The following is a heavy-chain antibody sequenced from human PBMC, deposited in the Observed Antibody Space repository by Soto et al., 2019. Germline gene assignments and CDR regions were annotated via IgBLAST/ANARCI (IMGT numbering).Heavy chain of an antibody. D-gene: IGHD2-2*01. V-gene: IGHV3-23*01. CDR2: ITGSGGST. Sequence: GGSLRLSCAASGFTFSSYAMSWVRQAPEKGLDWVSAITGSGGSTYYADSVKGRFTISRDNSKNTLYLQMNSLRAEDTAVYYCVKGSSTSRPYYFEYWAQGALVTVSS. J-gene: IGHJ4*02. CDR1: GFTFSSYA. CDR3: VKGSSTSRPYYFEY.